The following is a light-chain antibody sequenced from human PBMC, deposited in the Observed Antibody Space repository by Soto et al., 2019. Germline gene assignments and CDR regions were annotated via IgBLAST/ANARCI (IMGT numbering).Light chain of an antibody. Sequence: QSVLTQPRSVSGSPGQSVTISCTGTSSDVGGYNHVSWFQQHPGKVPKLMIYDVSKRPSGVPDRFSGSKSGNTASLTISGLQSEDEADYYCCSYAGRYVFGTGTKVTVL. CDR1: SSDVGGYNH. J-gene: IGLJ1*01. CDR2: DVS. CDR3: CSYAGRYV. V-gene: IGLV2-11*01.